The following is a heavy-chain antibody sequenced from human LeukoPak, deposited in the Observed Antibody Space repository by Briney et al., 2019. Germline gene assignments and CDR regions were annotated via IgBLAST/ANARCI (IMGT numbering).Heavy chain of an antibody. CDR2: ISAYNGNA. V-gene: IGHV1-18*01. J-gene: IGHJ6*03. CDR1: GYTFTSYG. Sequence: ASVKVSCKASGYTFTSYGITWVQQAPGQGLDWMGWISAYNGNANYAQILQGRVTMTTDTSTSTAYMELRSLRSDDTAVYYCARDGWPSYYYYMDVWGKGTTVTVSS. CDR3: ARDGWPSYYYYMDV.